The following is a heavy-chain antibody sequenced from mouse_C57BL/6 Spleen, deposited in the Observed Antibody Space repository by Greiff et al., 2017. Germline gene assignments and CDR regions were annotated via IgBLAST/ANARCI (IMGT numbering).Heavy chain of an antibody. Sequence: VQLKESGPELVKPGASVKISCKASGYSFTDYNMNWVKQSNGKSLEWIGVINPNYGTTSYNQKFKGKATLTVDQSSSTAYMQLNSLTSEDSAVYYCAREVYYDYLGFAYWGQGTLVTVSA. J-gene: IGHJ3*01. CDR3: AREVYYDYLGFAY. CDR1: GYSFTDYN. V-gene: IGHV1-39*01. CDR2: INPNYGTT. D-gene: IGHD2-4*01.